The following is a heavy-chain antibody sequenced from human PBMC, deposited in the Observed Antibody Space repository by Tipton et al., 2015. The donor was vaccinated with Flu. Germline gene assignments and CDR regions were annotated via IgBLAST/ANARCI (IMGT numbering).Heavy chain of an antibody. V-gene: IGHV4-59*01. CDR2: ILYSGIP. CDR1: GGSISSDY. J-gene: IGHJ6*02. Sequence: TLSLTCTVSGGSISSDYWSWIRQPPGKGLEWIGSILYSGIPKNNPSLKSRVTLSGDTSKIQFSLQLRSVTAADTAVYYCARVLGNSHSYGMAVWGQGTTVTVA. D-gene: IGHD1-1*01. CDR3: ARVLGNSHSYGMAV.